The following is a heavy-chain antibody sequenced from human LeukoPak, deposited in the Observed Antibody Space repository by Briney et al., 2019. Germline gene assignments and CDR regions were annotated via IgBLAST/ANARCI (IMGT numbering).Heavy chain of an antibody. CDR1: GFTFSSYE. Sequence: PGGSLRLSCAASGFTFSSYEMNWVRQAPGKGLEWVSYISSSGSTIYYADSVKGRSTISRDNAKNSLYLQMNSLRAEDTAVYYCVVEASFDYWGQGTLVTVSS. CDR3: VVEASFDY. J-gene: IGHJ4*02. V-gene: IGHV3-48*03. CDR2: ISSSGSTI.